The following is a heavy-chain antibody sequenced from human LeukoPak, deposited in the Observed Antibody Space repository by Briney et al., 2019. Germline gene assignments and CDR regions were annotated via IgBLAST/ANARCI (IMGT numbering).Heavy chain of an antibody. J-gene: IGHJ4*02. CDR2: ISTSSSYI. D-gene: IGHD3-10*01. V-gene: IGHV3-21*04. CDR3: ASAGLTYGSGSYFVY. CDR1: GFTFSSYS. Sequence: GGSLRLSCAASGFTFSSYSMSWVRQAPGKGLEWVSSISTSSSYIYYTDSVKGRFTISRDNAKNSLYLQMNSLRAEDTALYYCASAGLTYGSGSYFVYWGQGTLVTVSS.